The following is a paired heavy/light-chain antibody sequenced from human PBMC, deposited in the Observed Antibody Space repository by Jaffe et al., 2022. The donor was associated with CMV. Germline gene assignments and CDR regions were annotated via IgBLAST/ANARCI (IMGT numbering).Heavy chain of an antibody. Sequence: EVQLLESGGGLVQPGGSLRLSCAASGFTFSSHAMSWVRQAPGKGLEWVSGISNSGIDTYYADSVKGRFTVSRDNSENTLYLQLNSLRAEDTAVYYCAKSNVAWYLRGHYYYYGLDVWGPGTTVTVSS. J-gene: IGHJ6*02. D-gene: IGHD3-3*01. V-gene: IGHV3-23*01. CDR1: GFTFSSHA. CDR3: AKSNVAWYLRGHYYYYGLDV. CDR2: ISNSGIDT.
Light chain of an antibody. Sequence: DIQLTQSPSFLSASVGDRVTITCRASQGISSYLAWYQQKPGKAPKLLIYAASTLQSGVPSRFSGSGSETEFTLTISSLQPEDFATYYCQQLNTYPRTFGQGTKLEIE. J-gene: IGKJ2*01. V-gene: IGKV1-9*01. CDR3: QQLNTYPRT. CDR1: QGISSY. CDR2: AAS.